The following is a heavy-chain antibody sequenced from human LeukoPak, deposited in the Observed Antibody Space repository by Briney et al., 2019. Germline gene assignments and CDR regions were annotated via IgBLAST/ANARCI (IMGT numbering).Heavy chain of an antibody. J-gene: IGHJ4*02. CDR3: AKTPTKDIVATRLFDY. CDR2: ISGGGGST. V-gene: IGHV3-23*01. CDR1: GFTFGSYA. D-gene: IGHD5-12*01. Sequence: GSLRLSCAASGFTFGSYAMNWVRQAPGKGLEWVPGISGGGGSTYFADSVRGRFTISRDNSKNTLYVQMSSLRAEDTAVYYCAKTPTKDIVATRLFDYWGRGTLVTVSS.